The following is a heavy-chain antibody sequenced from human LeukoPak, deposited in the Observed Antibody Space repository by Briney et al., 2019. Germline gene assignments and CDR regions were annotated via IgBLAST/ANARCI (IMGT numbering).Heavy chain of an antibody. CDR3: AKYYCGGDCYSGWYFDL. CDR2: ISYNSNTI. CDR1: GFTFGDYV. Sequence: GGSLRLSCAASGFTFGDYVMHWVRQAPGKGLGWVSGISYNSNTIAYADSVKGRFTISRDNAKNSLYLQMNSLRAEDTALYYCAKYYCGGDCYSGWYFDLWGRGTLVTVSS. D-gene: IGHD2-21*02. J-gene: IGHJ2*01. V-gene: IGHV3-9*01.